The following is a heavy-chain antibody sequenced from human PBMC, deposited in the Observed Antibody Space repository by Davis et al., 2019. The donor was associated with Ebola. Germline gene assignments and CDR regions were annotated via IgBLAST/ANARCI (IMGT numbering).Heavy chain of an antibody. CDR1: GGSFSGYY. V-gene: IGHV4-34*01. CDR2: INHSGST. CDR3: ARNSGIAARWLGY. J-gene: IGHJ4*02. Sequence: SQTLSLTCAVYGGSFSGYYWSWIRQPPGKGLEWIGEINHSGSTNYNPSLKSRVPISVDTSKNQFSLKLSSVTAADTAVYYCARNSGIAARWLGYWGQGTLVTVSS. D-gene: IGHD6-6*01.